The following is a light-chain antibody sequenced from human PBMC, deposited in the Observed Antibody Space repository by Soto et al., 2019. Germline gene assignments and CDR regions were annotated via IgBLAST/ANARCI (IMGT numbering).Light chain of an antibody. CDR2: DTS. CDR1: TGAVTSGHY. V-gene: IGLV7-46*01. CDR3: LLFYSGVRV. Sequence: QTVVTQEPSLTVSPGGTVTLTCGSSTGAVTSGHYPYWFQQKPGQAPRTLVYDTSDRHSWTPARFTGSLLGGKAALTLSGAQPEDEAEYYCLLFYSGVRVFGGGTKLTVL. J-gene: IGLJ2*01.